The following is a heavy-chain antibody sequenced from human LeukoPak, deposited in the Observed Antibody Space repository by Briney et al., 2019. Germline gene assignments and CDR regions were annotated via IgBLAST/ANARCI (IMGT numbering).Heavy chain of an antibody. D-gene: IGHD3-16*01. Sequence: PGGSLRLSCAASGFIFSSYAMSWVRQAPGKGLEWVSTIGGTSGNTYYSDSVKGRFTISRDNSKNTLYLQMNCLRADDTAVYYCASRGRFYFDYWGQGTLVTVSS. J-gene: IGHJ4*02. CDR2: IGGTSGNT. CDR1: GFIFSSYA. V-gene: IGHV3-23*01. CDR3: ASRGRFYFDY.